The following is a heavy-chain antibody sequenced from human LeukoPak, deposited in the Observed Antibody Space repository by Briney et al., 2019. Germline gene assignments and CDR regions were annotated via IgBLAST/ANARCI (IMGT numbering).Heavy chain of an antibody. CDR3: AREEGLDY. V-gene: IGHV3-48*04. J-gene: IGHJ4*02. CDR2: ISSSGSTI. Sequence: QPGGSLRLSCVASGFTFSSYSMNWVRQAPGKGPEWVSYISSSGSTIDYADSVKGRFTISRDNAKNSLYLQMNSLRAEDTAVYYCAREEGLDYWGQGTLVTVSS. CDR1: GFTFSSYS.